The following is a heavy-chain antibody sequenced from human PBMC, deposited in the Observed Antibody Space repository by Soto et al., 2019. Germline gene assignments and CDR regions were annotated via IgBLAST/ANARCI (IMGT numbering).Heavy chain of an antibody. V-gene: IGHV3-21*01. Sequence: PGGSLRLSCAASGFTFSSYSMNWVRQAPGKGLEWVSSISSSSSYIYYADSVKGRFTISRDNAKNSLYLQMNSLRAEDTAVYYCARDHEVVAAWDYMDVWGKGTTVTVSS. J-gene: IGHJ6*03. D-gene: IGHD2-15*01. CDR2: ISSSSSYI. CDR3: ARDHEVVAAWDYMDV. CDR1: GFTFSSYS.